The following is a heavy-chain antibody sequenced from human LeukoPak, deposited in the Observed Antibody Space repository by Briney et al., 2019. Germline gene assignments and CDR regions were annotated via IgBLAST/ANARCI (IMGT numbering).Heavy chain of an antibody. V-gene: IGHV4-39*01. CDR1: GGSISSSSYY. J-gene: IGHJ4*02. D-gene: IGHD3-22*01. CDR3: ARRQSPWYYYDSSGYIDY. CDR2: IYYSGST. Sequence: SETLSLTCTVSGGSISSSSYYWGWIRQPPGKGLEWIGSIYYSGSTYYNPSLKSRVTISVDTSKNQFSLKLSSVTAADTAVYCCARRQSPWYYYDSSGYIDYWGQGTLVTVSS.